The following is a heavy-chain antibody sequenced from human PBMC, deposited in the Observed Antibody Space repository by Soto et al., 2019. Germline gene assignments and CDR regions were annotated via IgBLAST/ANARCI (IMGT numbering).Heavy chain of an antibody. V-gene: IGHV3-33*01. J-gene: IGHJ3*02. CDR3: ARGGALTDAAFDI. Sequence: QVQLVESGGGVVQPGQSLRLSCAASGFTVSNYGMHWVRQAPGKGLEWVAVIWKDGNNKYYRDSVKGRFTISRDNSKNTTELKMSRLRGEDTAVYFCARGGALTDAAFDIWGQGTMVTVSS. CDR1: GFTVSNYG. CDR2: IWKDGNNK. D-gene: IGHD1-26*01.